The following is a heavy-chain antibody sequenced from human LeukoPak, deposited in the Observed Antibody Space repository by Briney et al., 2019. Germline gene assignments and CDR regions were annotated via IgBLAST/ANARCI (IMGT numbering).Heavy chain of an antibody. CDR3: AREARATPDF. D-gene: IGHD1-26*01. CDR2: ITNSGDFV. Sequence: GGSLRLSCAASGFSFSGHYMSWIRQAPGKGLEWISYITNSGDFVNYADSVKGRFTISRDNAKNSLYLQMNSLRAEDTAVYYCAREARATPDFWGQGTVVTVSS. V-gene: IGHV3-11*01. CDR1: GFSFSGHY. J-gene: IGHJ4*02.